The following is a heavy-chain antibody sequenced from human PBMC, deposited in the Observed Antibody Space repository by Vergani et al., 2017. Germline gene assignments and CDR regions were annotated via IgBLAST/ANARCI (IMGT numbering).Heavy chain of an antibody. D-gene: IGHD2-2*03. CDR1: GGSISSSSYY. V-gene: IGHV4-39*01. CDR2: IYYSGST. J-gene: IGHJ3*02. Sequence: QLQLHESGPRLVKPSETLSLTCTVSGGSISSSSYYLGWIRQPPGKGLEWIGSIYYSGSTYYNPSLKSRVTISVDTSKNQFSLKLSSVTAAYTAVYYCARHGYCSSTSFYLGNLWDSWRQGTMVTVSS. CDR3: ARHGYCSSTSFYLGNLWDS.